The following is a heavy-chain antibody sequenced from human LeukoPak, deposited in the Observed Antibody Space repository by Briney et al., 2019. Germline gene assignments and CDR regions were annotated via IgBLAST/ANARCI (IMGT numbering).Heavy chain of an antibody. J-gene: IGHJ4*02. Sequence: GGSLRLSCAVSGFTFSSYAMSWVRQAPGKGLEWVSGISGSGGTTYYADSVKGRFTISRDNSKSTLYLQMNSLRAEDTAVYYCAIAPAGTPPFDCWGQGTLVTVSS. CDR2: ISGSGGTT. D-gene: IGHD6-13*01. CDR1: GFTFSSYA. V-gene: IGHV3-23*01. CDR3: AIAPAGTPPFDC.